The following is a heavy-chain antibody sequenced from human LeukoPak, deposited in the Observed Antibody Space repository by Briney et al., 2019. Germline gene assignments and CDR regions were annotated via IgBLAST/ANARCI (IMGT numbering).Heavy chain of an antibody. V-gene: IGHV3-7*01. D-gene: IGHD2-2*01. CDR3: ARRAPGYCITTSCPDTYYYYYYMDV. CDR1: GFAFSSSW. J-gene: IGHJ6*03. CDR2: IKQDGSET. Sequence: GGSLRLSCAASGFAFSSSWMSGVPQAPGKGLEWVANIKQDGSETYYVDSLKGRFTVSRDNAKNAVYLQMNNLRAEDTAVYYCARRAPGYCITTSCPDTYYYYYYMDVWGKGTTVTVSS.